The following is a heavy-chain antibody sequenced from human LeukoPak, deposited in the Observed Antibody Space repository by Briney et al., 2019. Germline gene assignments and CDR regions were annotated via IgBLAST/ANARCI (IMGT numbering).Heavy chain of an antibody. CDR1: GFTFSSYW. D-gene: IGHD3-3*01. CDR2: IKQDGSEK. V-gene: IGHV3-7*03. CDR3: AKEANYDFWSGYQDY. Sequence: GGSLRLSCAASGFTFSSYWMSWVRQAPGKGLEWVANIKQDGSEKYYVDSVKGRFTISRDNAKNSLYLQMNSLRAEDTAVYYCAKEANYDFWSGYQDYWGQGTLVTVSS. J-gene: IGHJ4*02.